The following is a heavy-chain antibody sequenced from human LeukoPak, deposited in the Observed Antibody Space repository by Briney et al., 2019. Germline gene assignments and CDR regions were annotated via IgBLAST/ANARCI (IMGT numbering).Heavy chain of an antibody. CDR2: VSPSGDIT. CDR3: ARDYHYYDSSGYRGVAFDI. J-gene: IGHJ3*02. CDR1: GFIFSSHG. D-gene: IGHD3-22*01. V-gene: IGHV3-23*01. Sequence: GGTLRLSCAASGFIFSSHGMNWVRQAPGKGLEWVSGVSPSGDITYYADSVKGRFTISRDNSKNRVYLQMNSLRAEDTAVYYCARDYHYYDSSGYRGVAFDIWGQGTMVTVSS.